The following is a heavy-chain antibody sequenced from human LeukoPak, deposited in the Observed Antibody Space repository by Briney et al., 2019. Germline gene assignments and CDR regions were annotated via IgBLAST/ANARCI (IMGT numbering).Heavy chain of an antibody. J-gene: IGHJ4*02. CDR1: GGSFSGYY. V-gene: IGHV4-34*01. D-gene: IGHD3-22*01. CDR2: INHSGST. Sequence: PSETLSLTCAVYGGSFSGYYWSWIRQPPGKGLEWIGEINHSGSTNYNPSLKSRVTISVDTSKNQFSLKLSSVTAADTAVYYCARLSARLGSGYIIPDYWGQGTLVTVSS. CDR3: ARLSARLGSGYIIPDY.